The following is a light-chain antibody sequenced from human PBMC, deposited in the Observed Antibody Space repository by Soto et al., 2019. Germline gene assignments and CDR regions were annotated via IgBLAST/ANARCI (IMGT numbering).Light chain of an antibody. Sequence: IGLTHSTSTVSVSPGLRFTLSCRATQSVSSNLAWYQQKPGQAPRLIIYGASTRATDIPARFSGSGSGTEFTLTISGLKSEDFAVYYCHQYNHWLAWTFGHGTKVDI. J-gene: IGKJ1*01. CDR3: HQYNHWLAWT. V-gene: IGKV3-15*01. CDR2: GAS. CDR1: QSVSSN.